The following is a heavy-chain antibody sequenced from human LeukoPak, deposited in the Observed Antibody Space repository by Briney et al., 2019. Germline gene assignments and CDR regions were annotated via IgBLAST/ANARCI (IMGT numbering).Heavy chain of an antibody. CDR1: GYTFTGYY. Sequence: ASVKVSCKASGYTFTGYYMHWVRQAPGQGLEWMGRINPNSGGTNYAQKFQGRVTITRDTSINTAYLELSRLRSDDTAVYYCAREDSVGATGYWGQGTLVTVSS. J-gene: IGHJ4*02. CDR2: INPNSGGT. V-gene: IGHV1-2*06. D-gene: IGHD1-26*01. CDR3: AREDSVGATGY.